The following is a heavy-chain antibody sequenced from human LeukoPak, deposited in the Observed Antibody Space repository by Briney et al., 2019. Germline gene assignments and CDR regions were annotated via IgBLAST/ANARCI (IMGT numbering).Heavy chain of an antibody. V-gene: IGHV6-1*01. CDR3: ARGQTFGKVRDY. D-gene: IGHD3-16*01. J-gene: IGHJ4*02. CDR1: GDSVSSNSAA. CDR2: TNYRSKWCN. Sequence: SQTLSLTCAISGDSVSSNSAAWNWIKQSPSRGLEWRVRTNYRSKWCNNYAVSVKSRITITPDNSKNQFSLQLNSVTPEDTAVYYCARGQTFGKVRDYWGQGTLVTASS.